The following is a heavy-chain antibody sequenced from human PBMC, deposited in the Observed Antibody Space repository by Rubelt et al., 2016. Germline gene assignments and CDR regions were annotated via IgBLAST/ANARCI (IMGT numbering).Heavy chain of an antibody. CDR2: INHSGST. V-gene: IGHV4-59*04. Sequence: QVQLQESGPGLVKPSETLSLTCTVSGGSISNYYWSWIRQPPGKGLEWIGKINHSGSTNYNPSLKSRVTMSVDTSKNQFSLKLSSVTAADTAVYYCARIDCSSASCYFVDPWGQGTLVTVSS. CDR1: GGSISNYY. CDR3: ARIDCSSASCYFVDP. J-gene: IGHJ5*02. D-gene: IGHD2-2*01.